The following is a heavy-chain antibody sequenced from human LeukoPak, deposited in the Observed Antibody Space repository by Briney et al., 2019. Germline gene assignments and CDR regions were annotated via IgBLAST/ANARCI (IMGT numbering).Heavy chain of an antibody. D-gene: IGHD3-9*01. CDR1: GGSISSGGYS. V-gene: IGHV4-30-2*01. J-gene: IGHJ4*02. CDR2: IYHSGST. CDR3: ARGILTGYFHFDY. Sequence: SQTLSLTCAVSGGSISSGGYSWSWIRQPPGKGLEWIGYIYHSGSTYYNPSLKGRVTISVDRSKNQFSLKLSSVTAADTAVYYWARGILTGYFHFDYWGQGTLVTVSS.